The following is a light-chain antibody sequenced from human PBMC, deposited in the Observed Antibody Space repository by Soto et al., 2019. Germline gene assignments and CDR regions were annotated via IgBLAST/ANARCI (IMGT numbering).Light chain of an antibody. V-gene: IGKV3-20*01. CDR3: QQYGSSLYT. Sequence: EIVLTQSPGTLSLSPGERATLSCRASQSVSSSYLAWYQQKPGQAHRLLIYDASSRATGIPDRFSDSGSGRDFALTISRLEPEDFAGYYCQQYGSSLYTVGEGTKLEIK. J-gene: IGKJ2*01. CDR1: QSVSSSY. CDR2: DAS.